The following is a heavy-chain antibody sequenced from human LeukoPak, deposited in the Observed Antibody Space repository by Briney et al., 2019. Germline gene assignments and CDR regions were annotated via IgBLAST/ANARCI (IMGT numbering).Heavy chain of an antibody. CDR1: GFTFSSYG. V-gene: IGHV3-30*02. D-gene: IGHD3-22*01. CDR2: IRYDGTNK. J-gene: IGHJ4*02. CDR3: ANLKPYYYDSSGWY. Sequence: GGSLRLSCAASGFTFSSYGMHWVRQAPGKGLEWVAFIRYDGTNKYYADSVKGRFTISRDNSNNTLYLQMNSLRAEDTAVYYCANLKPYYYDSSGWYWGQGTLVTVSS.